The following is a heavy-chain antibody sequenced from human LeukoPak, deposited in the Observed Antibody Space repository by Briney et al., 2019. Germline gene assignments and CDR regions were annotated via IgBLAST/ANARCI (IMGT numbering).Heavy chain of an antibody. D-gene: IGHD1-1*01. CDR3: ARARLVRPPFYGMDV. V-gene: IGHV3-7*01. J-gene: IGHJ6*02. CDR1: GFTFSSYW. Sequence: EGSLRLSCAASGFTFSSYWMSWVRQAPGKGLEWVANIKQDGSEKYYVDSVKGRFTISRDNAKNSLYLQMNSLRAEDTAVYYCARARLVRPPFYGMDVWGQGTTVTVSS. CDR2: IKQDGSEK.